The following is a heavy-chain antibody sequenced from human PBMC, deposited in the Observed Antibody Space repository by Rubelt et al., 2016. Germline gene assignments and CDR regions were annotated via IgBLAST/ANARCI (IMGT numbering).Heavy chain of an antibody. CDR3: ARCIAAPSPFDY. D-gene: IGHD6-6*01. V-gene: IGHV4-59*05. J-gene: IGHJ4*02. CDR1: GGSISSYY. Sequence: QVQLQESGPGLVKPSETLSLTCTVSGGSISSYYWSWIRQPPGKGLEWIGSIYYSGSTYYNPALKGRVTISVDTSKNQFSLKLSSVTATDTAVYYCARCIAAPSPFDYWGQGTLVTVSS. CDR2: IYYSGST.